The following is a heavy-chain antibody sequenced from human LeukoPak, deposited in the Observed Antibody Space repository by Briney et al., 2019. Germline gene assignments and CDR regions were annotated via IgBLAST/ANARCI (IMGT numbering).Heavy chain of an antibody. CDR2: INHSGST. D-gene: IGHD4-17*01. V-gene: IGHV4-34*01. CDR1: GGSFSGYY. J-gene: IGHJ1*01. Sequence: SETLSLTCAVYGGSFSGYYWSWIRQPPGKGLEWIGEINHSGSTNYNPSLKSRVAILVDTSKNQFSLKLSPVTAADTDVYYCARGHSPVTTKVSYFQHWGQGTLVTVSS. CDR3: ARGHSPVTTKVSYFQH.